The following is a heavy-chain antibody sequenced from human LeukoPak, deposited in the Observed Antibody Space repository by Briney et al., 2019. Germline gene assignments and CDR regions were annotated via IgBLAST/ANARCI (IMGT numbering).Heavy chain of an antibody. J-gene: IGHJ3*02. CDR1: GGSISSYY. V-gene: IGHV4-59*08. CDR3: AKVERWLQLYPEDAFDI. CDR2: IYYSGST. Sequence: SETLSLTCTVSGGSISSYYWSWIRQPPGKGLEWIGYIYYSGSTNYNPSLKSRVTISVDTSKNQFSLNLSSVTAADTAVYYCAKVERWLQLYPEDAFDIWGQGTMVTVSS. D-gene: IGHD5-24*01.